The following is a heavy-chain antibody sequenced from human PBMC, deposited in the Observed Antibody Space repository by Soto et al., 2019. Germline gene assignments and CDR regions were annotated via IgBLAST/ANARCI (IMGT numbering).Heavy chain of an antibody. V-gene: IGHV4-30-4*01. D-gene: IGHD2-2*02. CDR1: GGSISSGYYY. Sequence: PSETLSLTCPVSGGSISSGYYYWSWIRQPPSKGLEWIGNIYYSGNTYYNPSLTSRLIISIDTSKNQFSLKVGSETAAETDVYYSASSSLYFMGVCGQVXTVTFSS. CDR3: ASSSLYFMGV. CDR2: IYYSGNT. J-gene: IGHJ6*02.